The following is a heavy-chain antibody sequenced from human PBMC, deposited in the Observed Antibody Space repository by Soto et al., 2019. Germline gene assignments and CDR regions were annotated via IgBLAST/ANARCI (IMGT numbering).Heavy chain of an antibody. J-gene: IGHJ6*02. V-gene: IGHV3-23*01. CDR1: GFTFSSYA. D-gene: IGHD6-13*01. Sequence: EVQLLESGGGLVQPGGSLRLSCAASGFTFSSYAMSWVRQAPGKGLEWVSAISGSGGSTYYADSVKGRFTISRDNSKNTLYLQMNSLRAEDTAVYYWANPAPSWLTYYYGMDVWGQGTTVTVSS. CDR3: ANPAPSWLTYYYGMDV. CDR2: ISGSGGST.